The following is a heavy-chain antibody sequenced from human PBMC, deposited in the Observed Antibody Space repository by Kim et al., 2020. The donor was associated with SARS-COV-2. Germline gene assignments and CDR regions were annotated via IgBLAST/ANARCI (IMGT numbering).Heavy chain of an antibody. CDR3: ARKLLWFGGGETDY. CDR2: IYYSGST. D-gene: IGHD3-10*01. J-gene: IGHJ4*02. V-gene: IGHV4-31*03. CDR1: GGSISSGGYY. Sequence: SETLSLTCTVSGGSISSGGYYWSWIRQHPGKGLEWIGYIYYSGSTYYNPSLKSRVTISVDTSKNQFSLKLSSVTAADTAVYYCARKLLWFGGGETDYWGQGTLVTVSS.